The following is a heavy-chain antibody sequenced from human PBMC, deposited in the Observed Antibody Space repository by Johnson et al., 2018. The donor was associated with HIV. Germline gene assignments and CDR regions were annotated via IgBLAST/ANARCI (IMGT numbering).Heavy chain of an antibody. D-gene: IGHD6-13*01. Sequence: VQLVESGGGVVQPGRSLRLSCAASGFTFSSYGMHWVRQAPGKGLEWVAVIWYDGSNKYYADSVKGRFTISRDNSKNTLYLQMNSLSAEDTAVYYCTKCIWGSSLIDAFDIWGQGTKVTVSS. V-gene: IGHV3-33*06. CDR1: GFTFSSYG. CDR2: IWYDGSNK. CDR3: TKCIWGSSLIDAFDI. J-gene: IGHJ3*02.